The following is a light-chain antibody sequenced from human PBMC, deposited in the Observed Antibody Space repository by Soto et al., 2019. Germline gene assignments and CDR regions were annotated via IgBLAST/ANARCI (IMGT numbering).Light chain of an antibody. CDR3: QSFDRSLNSWV. CDR2: GFT. J-gene: IGLJ3*02. Sequence: QSVLTQPPSVSGAPGQRVTISCSGNSSNIGAGYDAHWYQHLPGTAPKLLIFGFTSRPSGVPDRFSGSKSDTSASLAITGLQADDEAYSYCQSFDRSLNSWVFGGGTKLTVL. CDR1: SSNIGAGYD. V-gene: IGLV1-40*01.